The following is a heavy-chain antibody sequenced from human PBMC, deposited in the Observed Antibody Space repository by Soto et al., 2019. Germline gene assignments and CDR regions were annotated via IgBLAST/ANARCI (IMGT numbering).Heavy chain of an antibody. CDR2: ISGSGGST. J-gene: IGHJ6*02. CDR3: ARDGYYDSSGDYQGMDV. V-gene: IGHV3-23*01. Sequence: RQAPGKGLEWVSAISGSGGSTYYADSVKGRFTISRDNSKNTLYLQMNSLRAEDTAVYYCARDGYYDSSGDYQGMDVWGQGTTVTVSS. D-gene: IGHD3-22*01.